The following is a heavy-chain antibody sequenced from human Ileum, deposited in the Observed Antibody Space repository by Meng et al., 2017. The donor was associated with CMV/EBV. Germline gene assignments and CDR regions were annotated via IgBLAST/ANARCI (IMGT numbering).Heavy chain of an antibody. D-gene: IGHD2-21*01. CDR2: ISPSGTRT. J-gene: IGHJ4*02. CDR1: GFPFSDHA. V-gene: IGHV3-23*01. CDR3: AKEACGGDGYSPAFDY. Sequence: GESLKISCAASGFPFSDHAMRWVRQAPGKGLEWVAGISPSGTRTYLADFVKGRFTAARDNSKNTLYLEMNNLRGDDTAVYYCAKEACGGDGYSPAFDYWGQGTLVTVSS.